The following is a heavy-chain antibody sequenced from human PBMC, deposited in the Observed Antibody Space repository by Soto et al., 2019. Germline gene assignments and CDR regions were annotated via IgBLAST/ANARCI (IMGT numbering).Heavy chain of an antibody. D-gene: IGHD6-19*01. CDR2: ITSDTKTI. V-gene: IGHV3-48*02. Sequence: EVQLVESGGGLVQPGGSLRLSCAASGFRFSSYSMNWVRQAPGKGLEWSAYITSDTKTIKYADSVKGRFTISRDNDKNLVYLQMNSLRDEDTAVYYCARSVEGHFDYWGQGTVVTVST. CDR1: GFRFSSYS. J-gene: IGHJ4*02. CDR3: ARSVEGHFDY.